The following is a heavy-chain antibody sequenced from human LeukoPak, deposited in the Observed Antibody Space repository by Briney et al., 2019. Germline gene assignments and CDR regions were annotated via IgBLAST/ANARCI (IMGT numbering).Heavy chain of an antibody. CDR1: GGSISSGSYY. Sequence: KPSETLSLTCTVSGGSISSGSYYWSWVRQPPGKGLEWIGYVYHTGSTSYNPSLNSRLTISIDTSKSQFSLKLSSVTAADTAVYYCARDGGRDYELPLFHHWGQGTLVTVSS. J-gene: IGHJ1*01. CDR2: VYHTGST. CDR3: ARDGGRDYELPLFHH. V-gene: IGHV4-61*01. D-gene: IGHD4-17*01.